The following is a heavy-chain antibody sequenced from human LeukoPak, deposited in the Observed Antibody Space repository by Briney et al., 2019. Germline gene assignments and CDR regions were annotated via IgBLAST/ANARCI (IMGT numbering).Heavy chain of an antibody. CDR2: INPNTGDT. D-gene: IGHD3-10*01. V-gene: IGHV1-2*02. Sequence: ASVKVSCKTSGYIFTGYYIHWVRRAPGQGLEWMGWINPNTGDTNYTQKFQGRVIMTRDTSITTAYMDLIRLKSDDTAVYYCARDEIGGSNWFDPWGQGTLVTVSS. CDR3: ARDEIGGSNWFDP. J-gene: IGHJ5*02. CDR1: GYIFTGYY.